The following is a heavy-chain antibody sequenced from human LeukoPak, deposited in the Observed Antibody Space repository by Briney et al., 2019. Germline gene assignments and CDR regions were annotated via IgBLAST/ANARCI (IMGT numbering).Heavy chain of an antibody. J-gene: IGHJ4*02. CDR2: INPSGGST. Sequence: ASVKVSCKASGYTFTSYYMHWVRQAPGQGLEWMGIINPSGGSTSYAQKFQGRVTITADESTSTAYMELSSLRSEDTAVYYCAQGHPVNYWGQGTLVTVSS. V-gene: IGHV1-46*01. CDR1: GYTFTSYY. CDR3: AQGHPVNY.